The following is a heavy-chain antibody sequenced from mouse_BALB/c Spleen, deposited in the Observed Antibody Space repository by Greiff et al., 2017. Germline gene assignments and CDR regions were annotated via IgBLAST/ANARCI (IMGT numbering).Heavy chain of an antibody. D-gene: IGHD1-1*01. CDR1: GYSITSDYA. CDR3: ARYHYGPFAY. V-gene: IGHV3-2*02. CDR2: ISYSGST. J-gene: IGHJ3*01. Sequence: EVQLQESGPGLVKPSQSLSLTCTVTGYSITSDYAWNWIRQFPGNKLEWMGYISYSGSTSYNPSLKSRISITRDTSKNQFFLQLNSVTTEDTATYYCARYHYGPFAYWGQGTLVTVSA.